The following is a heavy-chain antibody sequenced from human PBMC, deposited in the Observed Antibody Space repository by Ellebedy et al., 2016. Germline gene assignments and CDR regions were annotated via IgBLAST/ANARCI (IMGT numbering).Heavy chain of an antibody. Sequence: ASVKVSCXASGYTFTGYYMHWVRQAPGQGLEWMGWINPNSGGTNYAQKFQGWVTMTRDTSISTAYMELSRLRSDDTAVYYCAKTSGWGYGENWGQGTLVTVSS. D-gene: IGHD3-10*01. V-gene: IGHV1-2*04. CDR1: GYTFTGYY. CDR3: AKTSGWGYGEN. J-gene: IGHJ4*02. CDR2: INPNSGGT.